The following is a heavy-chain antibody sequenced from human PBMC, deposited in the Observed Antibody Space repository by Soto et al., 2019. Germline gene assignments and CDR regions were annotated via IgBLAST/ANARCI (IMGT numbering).Heavy chain of an antibody. CDR1: GFTFSSYW. CDR2: IKQDGSEK. J-gene: IGHJ6*02. V-gene: IGHV3-7*04. Sequence: EVQLVESGGGLVQPGGSLRLSCVASGFTFSSYWMSWVRQAPGKGLEWVANIKQDGSEKYYVDSVKDRFTISRDNAKTSLYLKKNSVGAGDSAVYYCAGVYPGRGCPYHDYGIDVWAQGTTVTLSS. CDR3: AGVYPGRGCPYHDYGIDV. D-gene: IGHD6-19*01.